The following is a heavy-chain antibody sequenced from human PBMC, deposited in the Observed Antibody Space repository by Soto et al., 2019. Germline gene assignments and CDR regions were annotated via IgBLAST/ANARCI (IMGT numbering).Heavy chain of an antibody. CDR3: AKATATGGGAFDI. Sequence: GGSLRLSCAASGFICSSYDMSWVRQAPGKGLEWVSTILVDGRAFYVDSVRGRFTISRDTSKNTVYLQMNSLTAGDTALYYCAKATATGGGAFDICGQGTMVTV. CDR2: ILVDGRA. V-gene: IGHV3-23*01. J-gene: IGHJ3*02. CDR1: GFICSSYD. D-gene: IGHD2-8*02.